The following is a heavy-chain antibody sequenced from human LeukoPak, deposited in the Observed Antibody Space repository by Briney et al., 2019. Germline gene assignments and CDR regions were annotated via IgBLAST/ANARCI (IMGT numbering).Heavy chain of an antibody. CDR3: ARGVGYYDSSGSFDY. V-gene: IGHV4-34*01. CDR2: INHSGST. Sequence: PSETLSLTCAVYDGSFSGYYWSWIRQPPGKGLEWIGEINHSGSTNYNPSLKSRVTISVDTSKNQFSLKLSSVTAADTAVYYCARGVGYYDSSGSFDYWGQGTLVTVSS. CDR1: DGSFSGYY. D-gene: IGHD3-22*01. J-gene: IGHJ4*02.